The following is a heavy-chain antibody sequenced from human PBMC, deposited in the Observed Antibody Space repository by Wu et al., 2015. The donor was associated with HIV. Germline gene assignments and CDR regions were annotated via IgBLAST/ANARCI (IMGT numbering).Heavy chain of an antibody. CDR3: ATSTTALNWFDS. J-gene: IGHJ5*01. CDR2: INPTGDST. CDR1: PYFFTTYQ. D-gene: IGHD1-1*01. V-gene: IGHV1-46*01. Sequence: QVQLVQSGAEVKKPGASVKVSCKSSPYFFTTYQVHWVRQAPGQGLEWMGVINPTGDSTDYAQKFQGRVIVTRDTSTNTVYLDLTSLRSDDTAIYYCATSTTALNWFDSWGQGALVTVSS.